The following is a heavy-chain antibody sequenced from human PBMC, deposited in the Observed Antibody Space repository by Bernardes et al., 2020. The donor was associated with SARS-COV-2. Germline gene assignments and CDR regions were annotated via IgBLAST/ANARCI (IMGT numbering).Heavy chain of an antibody. CDR1: GYTFTGYY. CDR2: INPNSGVT. D-gene: IGHD1-26*01. Sequence: ASAKVSCKASGYTFTGYYMHWVRQAPGQGLEWMGWINPNSGVTNYAQNFQGRVTMTRDTSISTAYMELSRLRSDDTAVYYCARDLDRLYSGSRTDAFDIWGQGTMVTVSS. CDR3: ARDLDRLYSGSRTDAFDI. V-gene: IGHV1-2*02. J-gene: IGHJ3*02.